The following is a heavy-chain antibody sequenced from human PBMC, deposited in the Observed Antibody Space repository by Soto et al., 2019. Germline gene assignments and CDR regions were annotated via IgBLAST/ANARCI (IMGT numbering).Heavy chain of an antibody. Sequence: EVQLVESGGGLVQPGRSLRLSCAVSGFTFDDYAMHWVRQAPGKGLEWVSGLSWNGDYTGYADSVKGRFTISRDNTKNSLYLQMTSLRAEDTALYYCAKGTRSPYYYGMDVWGQGTTVTVSS. J-gene: IGHJ6*02. V-gene: IGHV3-9*01. CDR2: LSWNGDYT. CDR1: GFTFDDYA. CDR3: AKGTRSPYYYGMDV.